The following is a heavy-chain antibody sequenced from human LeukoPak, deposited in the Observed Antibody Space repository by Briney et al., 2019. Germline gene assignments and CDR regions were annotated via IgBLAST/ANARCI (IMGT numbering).Heavy chain of an antibody. CDR1: AFTLSSYW. Sequence: GGSLRLSCGASAFTLSSYWMTWDRQAPGSGLGWVGTTKADGSKKYYVESVRGRFTISRDNAENSLYLQMNSLRAEDTAVYYCARDSRSCRSSDCRGEAFDIWGQGTMVTVSS. D-gene: IGHD6-25*01. CDR3: ARDSRSCRSSDCRGEAFDI. V-gene: IGHV3-7*01. J-gene: IGHJ3*02. CDR2: TKADGSKK.